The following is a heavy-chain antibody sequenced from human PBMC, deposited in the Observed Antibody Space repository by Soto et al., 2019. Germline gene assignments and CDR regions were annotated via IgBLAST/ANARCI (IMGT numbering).Heavy chain of an antibody. J-gene: IGHJ4*02. CDR3: VREVSGIQAFDY. CDR2: ISHGGST. V-gene: IGHV4-4*02. Sequence: QVQLQESGPGLVKPSETLSLTCVVSGGSINSSYWWNWVRQPPGKGLEWIGEISHGGSTNFKPSLKSRATISVDKSKNHLSLKLDSVTAADTAVDYCVREVSGIQAFDYLGQGTLVTVSS. D-gene: IGHD1-20*01. CDR1: GGSINSSYW.